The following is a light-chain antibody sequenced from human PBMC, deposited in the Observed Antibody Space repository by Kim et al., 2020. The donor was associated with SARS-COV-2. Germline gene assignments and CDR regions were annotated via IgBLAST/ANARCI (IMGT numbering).Light chain of an antibody. CDR1: QGISNS. J-gene: IGKJ1*01. CDR2: PTS. Sequence: IHLTQSPSSLSASVGDRVIITCRASQGISNSLAWYQQKPGKAPNLLIYPTSTLQTGVPARFSGSGSGTDFTLTISSLQPEDFATYYCQQLDDYPRTFGQGTKVDIK. CDR3: QQLDDYPRT. V-gene: IGKV1-9*01.